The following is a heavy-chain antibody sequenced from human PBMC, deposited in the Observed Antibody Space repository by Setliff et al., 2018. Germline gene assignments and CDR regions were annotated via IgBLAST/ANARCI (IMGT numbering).Heavy chain of an antibody. Sequence: SETLSLTCTVSGGSISSSSYYWGWIRQPPGKGLEWIGSIYYSGSTYYNPSLKSRVTISVDTSKNQFSLKPNSVTAADTAVYYCARVPRFTDTRNAFDIWGQGTMVTVSS. V-gene: IGHV4-39*07. CDR3: ARVPRFTDTRNAFDI. CDR1: GGSISSSSYY. D-gene: IGHD5-18*01. J-gene: IGHJ3*02. CDR2: IYYSGST.